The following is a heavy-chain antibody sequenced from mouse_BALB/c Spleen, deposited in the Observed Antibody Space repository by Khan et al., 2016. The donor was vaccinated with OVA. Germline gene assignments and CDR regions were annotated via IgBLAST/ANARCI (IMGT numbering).Heavy chain of an antibody. CDR3: ERYDYDYDGAFAY. D-gene: IGHD2-4*01. CDR2: ISYSGST. J-gene: IGHJ3*01. V-gene: IGHV3-8*02. Sequence: EVQLQESGPRLVKPSQTLSLTCSVTGDSITSGYWNWIRKFPGNKLEYMGYISYSGSTSYNPSLKSRISITRDTSKNQYYLQLNSVTTEDTATYYWERYDYDYDGAFAYWGQGTLVTVSA. CDR1: GDSITSGY.